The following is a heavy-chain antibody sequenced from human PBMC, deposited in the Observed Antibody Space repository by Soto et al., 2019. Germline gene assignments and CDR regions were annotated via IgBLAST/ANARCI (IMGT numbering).Heavy chain of an antibody. CDR1: GYTSTRYN. CDR2: INVGNGNT. Sequence: GASVKVSCKTPGYTSTRYNIHCVRQAPGQRLEWMGWINVGNGNTRYSQKFQGRLTLTRDTPGNTAYLELNSLRAEDTAVYYCARARRWDIVVSTWGQGTLVTVSS. CDR3: ARARRWDIVVST. D-gene: IGHD2-2*01. V-gene: IGHV1-3*01. J-gene: IGHJ5*02.